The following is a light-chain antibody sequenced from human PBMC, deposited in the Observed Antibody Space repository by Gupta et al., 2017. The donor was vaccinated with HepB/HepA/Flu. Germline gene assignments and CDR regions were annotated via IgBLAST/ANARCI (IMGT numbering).Light chain of an antibody. CDR3: QHDTNWPLT. CDR1: QSVAST. CDR2: GAS. Sequence: IVLTQSPATLSVSPGERATLSCRASQSVASTLAWYQQKPGQAPRFLIFGASTRAPGIPAKFSGSGSGTDFTLTINSLQSDDFAVYYCQHDTNWPLTFGGGTKVEIK. V-gene: IGKV3-15*01. J-gene: IGKJ4*01.